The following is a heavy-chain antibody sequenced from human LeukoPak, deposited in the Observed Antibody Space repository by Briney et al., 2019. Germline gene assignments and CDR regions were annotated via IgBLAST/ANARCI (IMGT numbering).Heavy chain of an antibody. J-gene: IGHJ4*02. CDR3: AKAAVITGGLYYFDY. CDR2: ISGSGGTT. Sequence: GGSLRLSCAASGFTFSTYDMAWVRQAPGKGLEWVSAISGSGGTTYYADSVKGRFTISRDNSKNTLYLQMNSLRAEDTAVYYCAKAAVITGGLYYFDYWGQGTLVTVSS. V-gene: IGHV3-23*01. D-gene: IGHD5-24*01. CDR1: GFTFSTYD.